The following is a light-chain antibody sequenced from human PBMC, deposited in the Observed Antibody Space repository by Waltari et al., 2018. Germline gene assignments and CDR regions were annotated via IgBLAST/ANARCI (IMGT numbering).Light chain of an antibody. CDR2: AAS. V-gene: IGKV1-5*03. Sequence: DIEMTQSTSNVSASVGDRVIITGRASQGVSKWVAWYQFKGGKAPKVLNSAASTIESGVPSRFGGGGSGSDFALTIAGLQPEDSATYYCQQYKTFPRTFGPGTRVEIK. CDR3: QQYKTFPRT. CDR1: QGVSKW. J-gene: IGKJ1*01.